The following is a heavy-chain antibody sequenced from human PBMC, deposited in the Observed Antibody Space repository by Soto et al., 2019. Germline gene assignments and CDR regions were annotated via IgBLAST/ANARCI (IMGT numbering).Heavy chain of an antibody. J-gene: IGHJ6*02. CDR2: IIPIFGTA. V-gene: IGHV1-69*06. D-gene: IGHD1-7*01. Sequence: SVKVSCKASGGTFSSYAISWVRQAPGQGLEWMGGIIPIFGTANYAQKFQGRVTITADKSTSTAYMEVSSLRSEDTAVYYCARLNWNYALYYYYGMDVWGQGTTVTVPS. CDR3: ARLNWNYALYYYYGMDV. CDR1: GGTFSSYA.